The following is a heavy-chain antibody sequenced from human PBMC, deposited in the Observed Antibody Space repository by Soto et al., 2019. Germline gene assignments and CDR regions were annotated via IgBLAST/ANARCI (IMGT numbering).Heavy chain of an antibody. CDR3: AKDKVVGATPYYFDY. D-gene: IGHD1-26*01. J-gene: IGHJ4*02. CDR2: ISWNSGSI. V-gene: IGHV3-9*01. Sequence: GGSLRLSCAASGFTFDDYAMHWVRQAPGKGLGWVSGISWNSGSIGYADSVKGRFAISRDNAKNSLYLQMNSLRAEDTALYYCAKDKVVGATPYYFDYWGQGTLVTVSS. CDR1: GFTFDDYA.